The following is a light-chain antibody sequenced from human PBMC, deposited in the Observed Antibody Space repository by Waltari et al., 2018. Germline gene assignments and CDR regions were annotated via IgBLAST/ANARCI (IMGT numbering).Light chain of an antibody. V-gene: IGKV3-20*01. J-gene: IGKJ1*01. Sequence: VLTQSPGTLSLSPGETATLSCRASQSISKYLVWYQQRPGHAPRLLIYAASTSATGVPDRFSGSGYGTDFTLTISRLEPEDFAVYYGQNHERLPAAFGQGTKVEIK. CDR2: AAS. CDR1: QSISKY. CDR3: QNHERLPAA.